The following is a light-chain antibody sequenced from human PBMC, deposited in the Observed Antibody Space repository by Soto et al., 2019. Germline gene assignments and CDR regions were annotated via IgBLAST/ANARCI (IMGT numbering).Light chain of an antibody. CDR2: EVS. J-gene: IGLJ2*01. CDR1: SSDVGAYNY. V-gene: IGLV2-14*01. CDR3: SSYTSSSIL. Sequence: QSALTQPASVSGSPGQSITISCTGTSSDVGAYNYVSWYQQHPGKAPKLMIYEVSNRPSGVSNRFSGSKSDNTASLTISGLQAEDEADYYCSSYTSSSILFGGGTPLTVL.